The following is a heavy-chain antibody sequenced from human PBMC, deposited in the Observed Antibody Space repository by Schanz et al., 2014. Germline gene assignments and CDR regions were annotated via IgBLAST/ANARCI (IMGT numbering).Heavy chain of an antibody. CDR2: VRNKNNRYTT. V-gene: IGHV3-72*01. CDR1: GFAFSVYG. D-gene: IGHD2-2*01. Sequence: VQMVESGGGVVQPGRSLRLSCAASGFAFSVYGMHWVRQAPGKGLEWVGRVRNKNNRYTTEYAASVKGRFTISRDDSKNSLYLQMNSVKTEDTAMYYCARRAACSRIGCPFDSWGQGTLXTVSS. J-gene: IGHJ4*02. CDR3: ARRAACSRIGCPFDS.